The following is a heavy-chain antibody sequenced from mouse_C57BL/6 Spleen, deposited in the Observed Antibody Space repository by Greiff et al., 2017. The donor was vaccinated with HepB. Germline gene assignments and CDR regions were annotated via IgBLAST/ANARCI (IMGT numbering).Heavy chain of an antibody. CDR3: ARKGDLRDAMDY. Sequence: QVHVKQSGAELARPGASVKMSCKASGYTFTSYTMHWVKQRPGQGLEWIGYINPSSGYTKYNQKFKDKATLTADKSSSTAYMQLSSLTSEDSAVYYCARKGDLRDAMDYWGQGTSVTVSS. D-gene: IGHD2-12*01. J-gene: IGHJ4*01. V-gene: IGHV1-4*01. CDR1: GYTFTSYT. CDR2: INPSSGYT.